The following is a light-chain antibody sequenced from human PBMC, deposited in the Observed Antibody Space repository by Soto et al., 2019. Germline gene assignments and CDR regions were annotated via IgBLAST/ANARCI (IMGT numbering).Light chain of an antibody. CDR3: QHSDSIMWT. CDR1: QDISTY. V-gene: IGKV1-39*01. J-gene: IGKJ1*01. Sequence: DIQVTQNKTSLSASVGDRFTITCRASQDISTYLNWYPQKPGKAPKLLIYAASSLQSGVPSRFSGSGSETDFTLTISSLQPEDFASYSCQHSDSIMWTFCQGTMVDVK. CDR2: AAS.